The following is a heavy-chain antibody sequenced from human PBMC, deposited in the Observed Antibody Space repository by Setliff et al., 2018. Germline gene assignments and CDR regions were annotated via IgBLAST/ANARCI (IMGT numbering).Heavy chain of an antibody. CDR2: INQYGSEK. J-gene: IGHJ4*01. Sequence: PGGCRGLSCAVAGFTFSTYWMSWVRQVPGKGLEWVANINQYGSEKYYVDSVKGRFTISRDNAKKSLDLQMNSLRVDDTAVYYCARPGSSNYWDSFDYWGQGILVTVSS. CDR1: GFTFSTYW. V-gene: IGHV3-7*02. D-gene: IGHD6-13*01. CDR3: ARPGSSNYWDSFDY.